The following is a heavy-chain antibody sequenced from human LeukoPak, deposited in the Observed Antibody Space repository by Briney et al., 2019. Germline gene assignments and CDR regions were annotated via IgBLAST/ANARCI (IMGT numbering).Heavy chain of an antibody. CDR3: ATTHGVMVYAIVY. V-gene: IGHV4-30-4*01. Sequence: PSETLSLTCTVSGGSISSGDYYWSWIRQPPGTGLEWIGYIYYSVSTYYNPSLKSRVTISVDTSKNQFSLKLSSVTAADTAVYYCATTHGVMVYAIVYWGQGTLVTVSS. CDR1: GGSISSGDYY. CDR2: IYYSVST. J-gene: IGHJ4*02. D-gene: IGHD2-8*01.